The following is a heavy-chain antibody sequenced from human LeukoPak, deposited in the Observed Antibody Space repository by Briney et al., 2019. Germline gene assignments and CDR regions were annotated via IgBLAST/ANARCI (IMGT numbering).Heavy chain of an antibody. CDR3: AQEIKHYYDSSGYPDY. D-gene: IGHD3-22*01. V-gene: IGHV4-39*07. Sequence: SETLSLTCTVSGGSISSSSYYWGWMRQPPGKGLEWIGSIYYSGSTYYNPSLKSRVTISVDTSKNQFSLKLSSVTAADTAVYYCAQEIKHYYDSSGYPDYWGQGTLVTVSS. CDR2: IYYSGST. CDR1: GGSISSSSYY. J-gene: IGHJ4*02.